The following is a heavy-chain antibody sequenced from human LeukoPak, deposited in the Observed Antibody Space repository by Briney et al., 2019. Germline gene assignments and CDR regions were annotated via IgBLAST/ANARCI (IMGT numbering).Heavy chain of an antibody. CDR2: IGTAGDT. D-gene: IGHD6-13*01. CDR1: GFTFSSYD. CDR3: ARGSSSWFLREYYFDY. V-gene: IGHV3-13*01. Sequence: GGSLRLSCAASGFTFSSYDMHWVRQATGKGLEWVSAIGTAGDTYYPGSVKGRFTISRENAKNSLYLQMNSLRAGDTAVYYCARGSSSWFLREYYFDYWGQGTLVTVSS. J-gene: IGHJ4*02.